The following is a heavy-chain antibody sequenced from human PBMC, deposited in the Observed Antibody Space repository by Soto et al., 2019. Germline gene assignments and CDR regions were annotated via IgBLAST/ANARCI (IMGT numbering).Heavy chain of an antibody. Sequence: QVQLVQSGAEVKKPGSSVKVSCKASGGTFSSYAISWVRQAPGQGLEWMGGFIPIFGTANYAQKFQGRATITADESTSTAYMELSSLRSEDTAVYYCATQGLPNYYYSSMDVWGQGTTVTVSS. D-gene: IGHD5-18*01. J-gene: IGHJ6*02. CDR1: GGTFSSYA. V-gene: IGHV1-69*12. CDR2: FIPIFGTA. CDR3: ATQGLPNYYYSSMDV.